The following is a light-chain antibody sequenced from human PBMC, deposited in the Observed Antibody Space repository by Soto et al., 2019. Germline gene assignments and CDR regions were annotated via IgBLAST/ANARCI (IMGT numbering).Light chain of an antibody. CDR2: GAS. V-gene: IGKV3-20*01. CDR1: QSVSSSY. Sequence: EIVLTQSPGTLSLSPGERATLSCRASQSVSSSYLAWYQQKPGQAPRLLIYGASSRATGIPDRFSGSGSGTDFTLTISRPEPEDLAVYYWQQYGSSRFTFGQGTRLEIK. CDR3: QQYGSSRFT. J-gene: IGKJ5*01.